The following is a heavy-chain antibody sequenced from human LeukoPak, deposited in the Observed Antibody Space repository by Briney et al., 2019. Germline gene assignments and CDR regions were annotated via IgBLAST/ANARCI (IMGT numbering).Heavy chain of an antibody. V-gene: IGHV4-59*01. Sequence: SETLSLTCTVSGGSISSYYWSWIRQPPGKGLEWIGYIYYSGSTNYNPSLKSRVTISVDTSKNQFSLKLSSVTAADTAVYYCARGIFWSGYYYYYMDVWGKGTTDTVSS. D-gene: IGHD3-3*01. J-gene: IGHJ6*03. CDR1: GGSISSYY. CDR2: IYYSGST. CDR3: ARGIFWSGYYYYYMDV.